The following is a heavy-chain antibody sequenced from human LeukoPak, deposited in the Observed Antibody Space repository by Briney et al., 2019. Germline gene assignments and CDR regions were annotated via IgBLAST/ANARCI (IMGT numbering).Heavy chain of an antibody. Sequence: GGSLRLSCAASGFTFSGFAMHWVRQAPGKGLEWVAVISYDGSNKYDADSVKGRFTISRDSSKNTLYLQMNSLRAEDTAVYYCARGDYYDSSGYAFDTWGQGTMVTVSS. CDR3: ARGDYYDSSGYAFDT. J-gene: IGHJ3*02. D-gene: IGHD3-22*01. CDR1: GFTFSGFA. V-gene: IGHV3-30*01. CDR2: ISYDGSNK.